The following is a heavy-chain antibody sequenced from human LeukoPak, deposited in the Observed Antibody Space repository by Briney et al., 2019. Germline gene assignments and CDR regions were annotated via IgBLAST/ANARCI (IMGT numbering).Heavy chain of an antibody. J-gene: IGHJ4*02. V-gene: IGHV3-11*01. Sequence: PGGSLRLSCAASGFTFSDYYMSWIRQAPGKGLEWVSYISSSGSTIYYADSVKGRFTISRDNAKNSLYLQMNSLRAEDTALYFCARDQSYYDSSGYYGPDYWGQGTLVTVSS. D-gene: IGHD3-22*01. CDR3: ARDQSYYDSSGYYGPDY. CDR2: ISSSGSTI. CDR1: GFTFSDYY.